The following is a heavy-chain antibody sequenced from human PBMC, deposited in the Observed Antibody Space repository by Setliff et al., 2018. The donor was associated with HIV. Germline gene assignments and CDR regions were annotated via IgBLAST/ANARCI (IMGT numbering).Heavy chain of an antibody. CDR3: TTFLGVVYWGQGILVIVSSVLAFLSQCVNWFDP. CDR1: GFTFSDHY. CDR2: SRNKANSYTT. Sequence: PGGSLRLSCAASGFTFSDHYMDWVRQAPGKGLEWVGRSRNKANSYTTEYAASVKGRFTISRDDSKNTLYLHMDSLKTEDTAVYYCTTFLGVVYWGQGILVIVSSVLAFLSQCVNWFDPWGQGTLVTVSS. D-gene: IGHD7-27*01. J-gene: IGHJ5*02. V-gene: IGHV3-72*01.